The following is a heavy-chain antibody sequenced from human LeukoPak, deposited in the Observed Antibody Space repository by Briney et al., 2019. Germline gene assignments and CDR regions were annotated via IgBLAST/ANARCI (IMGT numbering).Heavy chain of an antibody. D-gene: IGHD6-13*01. CDR3: ARVIGSRSSSWYSH. CDR1: GGSFSGYY. Sequence: SETLSLTCAVYGGSFSGYYWSWIRQPPGKGLEWIGEINHSGSTNYNPSLKSRVTISVDTSKNQFSLKLSSVTAADTAVYYCARVIGSRSSSWYSHWGQGTLVTVSS. CDR2: INHSGST. V-gene: IGHV4-34*01. J-gene: IGHJ4*02.